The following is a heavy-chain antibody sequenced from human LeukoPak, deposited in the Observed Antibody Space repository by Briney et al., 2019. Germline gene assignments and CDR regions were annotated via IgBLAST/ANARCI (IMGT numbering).Heavy chain of an antibody. J-gene: IGHJ4*02. CDR3: AREDVWRAYYGSGSYYFY. D-gene: IGHD3-10*01. V-gene: IGHV4-39*02. CDR1: GGSISSSSYY. CDR2: IYYSGST. Sequence: SETLSLTCTVSGGSISSSSYYWGWIRQPPGKGLEWIGSIYYSGSTYYNPSLKSRVTISVDTSKNQFSLKLSSVTAADTAVYYCAREDVWRAYYGSGSYYFYWGQGTLVTVSS.